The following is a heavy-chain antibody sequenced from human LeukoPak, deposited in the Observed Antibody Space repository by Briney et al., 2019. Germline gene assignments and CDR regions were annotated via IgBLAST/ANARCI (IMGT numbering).Heavy chain of an antibody. Sequence: PSETLSLTCTVSGGSISSYYWSWIRQPPGKGLEWIGYIYYSGSTNYNPSLKSRVTISVDTSKNQFSLKLSSVTAADTAVYYCARGVATIDWYFDLWGRGTLVTVSS. D-gene: IGHD2-15*01. V-gene: IGHV4-59*01. CDR3: ARGVATIDWYFDL. CDR2: IYYSGST. J-gene: IGHJ2*01. CDR1: GGSISSYY.